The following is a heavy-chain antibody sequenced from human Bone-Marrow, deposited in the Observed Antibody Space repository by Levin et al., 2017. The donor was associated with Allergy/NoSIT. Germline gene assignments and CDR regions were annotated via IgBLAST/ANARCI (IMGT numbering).Heavy chain of an antibody. CDR3: ASTLQLGSAFDI. CDR1: GGSISSYY. CDR2: IYYSGST. V-gene: IGHV4-59*01. J-gene: IGHJ3*02. Sequence: PSETLSLTCTVSGGSISSYYWSWIRQPPGKGLEWIGYIYYSGSTNYNPSLKSRVTISVDTSKNQFSLKLSSVTAADTAVYYCASTLQLGSAFDIWGQGTMVTVSS. D-gene: IGHD5-18*01.